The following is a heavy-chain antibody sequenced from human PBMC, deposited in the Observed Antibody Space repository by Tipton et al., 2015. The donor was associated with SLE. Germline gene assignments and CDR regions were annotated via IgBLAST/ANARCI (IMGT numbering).Heavy chain of an antibody. D-gene: IGHD3-22*01. CDR1: GFTVSSNY. CDR2: IYSGGST. Sequence: SLRLSCAASGFTVSSNYMSWVRQAPGKGLEWVSVIYSGGSTYYADSVKGRFTVSRDNSKNTLYLQMNSLRAEDTAVYYCAREVMGYDSSGLDYWAREPWSPSPQ. V-gene: IGHV3-53*01. CDR3: AREVMGYDSSGLDY. J-gene: IGHJ4*02.